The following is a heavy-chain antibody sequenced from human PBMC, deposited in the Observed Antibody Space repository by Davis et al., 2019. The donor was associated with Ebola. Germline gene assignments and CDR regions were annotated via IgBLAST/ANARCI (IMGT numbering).Heavy chain of an antibody. J-gene: IGHJ4*02. V-gene: IGHV5-51*01. Sequence: GESLKISCKGSGYSFTNYWVGWVRQMPGKGLEWMGFIYPGDSDTRYSPSFQGQVTISADRSITTAYLQWDTLKASDTAIYYCARRRVIHALSTNDYFDFWGQGTLVTVSS. CDR3: ARRRVIHALSTNDYFDF. D-gene: IGHD5/OR15-5a*01. CDR1: GYSFTNYW. CDR2: IYPGDSDT.